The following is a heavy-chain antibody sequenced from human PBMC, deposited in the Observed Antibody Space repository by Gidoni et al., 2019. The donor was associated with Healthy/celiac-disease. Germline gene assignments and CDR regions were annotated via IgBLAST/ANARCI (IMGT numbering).Heavy chain of an antibody. V-gene: IGHV4-38-2*01. Sequence: QVQLQESGPGLVKPSETLSLTCAVSGYSISSCYYWGWIRQPQGKGLEWIGSIYHSGSTYYNPSLKSRVTISVDTSKNQFSLKLSSVTAADTAVYYCARGPYGSGSYYTPGFDYWGQGTLVTVSS. CDR3: ARGPYGSGSYYTPGFDY. CDR1: GYSISSCYY. D-gene: IGHD3-10*01. J-gene: IGHJ4*02. CDR2: IYHSGST.